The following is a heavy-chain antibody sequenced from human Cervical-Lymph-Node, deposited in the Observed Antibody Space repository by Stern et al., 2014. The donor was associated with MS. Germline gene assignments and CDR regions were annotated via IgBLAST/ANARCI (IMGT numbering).Heavy chain of an antibody. CDR1: GGSISSYY. J-gene: IGHJ4*02. CDR2: IYYSGST. V-gene: IGHV4-59*01. Sequence: QVQLEESGPGLVKPSATLSLTCTVSGGSISSYYWSWIRQPPGKGLEWIGDIYYSGSTNYNASLKSRVTISVDTSKNQFSLKLSSVTAADTAVYYCANYGGNGLSDYWGQGTLVTVSS. D-gene: IGHD4-23*01. CDR3: ANYGGNGLSDY.